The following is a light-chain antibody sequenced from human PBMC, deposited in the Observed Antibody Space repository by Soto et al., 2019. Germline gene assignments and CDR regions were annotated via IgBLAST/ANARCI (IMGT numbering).Light chain of an antibody. CDR1: QSVSSSY. V-gene: IGKV3-20*01. CDR2: AAS. Sequence: DIVLTQSPGALSLSPGERATLSCRASQSVSSSYFAWYQQKPGQAPRLLIYAASRRASGIPDRLSGSGSGTDFTLTINRLEPEDFAVYYCQQYGALPYTFGQGTKLEIK. CDR3: QQYGALPYT. J-gene: IGKJ2*01.